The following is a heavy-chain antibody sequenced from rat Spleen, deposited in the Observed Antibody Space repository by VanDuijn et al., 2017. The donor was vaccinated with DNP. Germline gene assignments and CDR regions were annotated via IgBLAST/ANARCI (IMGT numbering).Heavy chain of an antibody. D-gene: IGHD1-3*01. CDR2: ITSSGGST. Sequence: EVQLVESGGDLVQPGRSLKLSCVASGFTFNNYWMTWVRQVPGKGLEWVASITSSGGSTYYPDSVKGRFTISRDNAKSSLFLQMDSLRSEDTATYYCASLNYGRATWFAYWGQGTLVTVSS. CDR3: ASLNYGRATWFAY. CDR1: GFTFNNYW. V-gene: IGHV5-31*01. J-gene: IGHJ3*01.